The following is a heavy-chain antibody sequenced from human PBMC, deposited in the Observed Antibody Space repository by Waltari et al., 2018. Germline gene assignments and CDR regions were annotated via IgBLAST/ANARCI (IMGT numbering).Heavy chain of an antibody. Sequence: QVQLQESGPGLVKPSETLSLTCTVSGGSISSYYWSWIRQPPGKGLEWIGYIYYSGSTNSNPALKSRVTISVDTSKNQFSLKLSSVTAADTAVYYCARHAPHDDFWSDHYYYYGMDVWGQGTTVTVSS. D-gene: IGHD3-3*01. V-gene: IGHV4-59*08. CDR1: GGSISSYY. CDR2: IYYSGST. CDR3: ARHAPHDDFWSDHYYYYGMDV. J-gene: IGHJ6*02.